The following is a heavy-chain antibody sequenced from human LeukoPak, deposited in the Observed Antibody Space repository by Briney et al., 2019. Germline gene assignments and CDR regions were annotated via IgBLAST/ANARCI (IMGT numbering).Heavy chain of an antibody. CDR3: ARDYWYGSDY. V-gene: IGHV3-64*01. CDR1: GFXFSSYV. J-gene: IGHJ4*02. Sequence: GGFLRLSCAASGFXFSSYVMHWVRQAPGKGLEYVSAISSNGGSTSYANSVKGRFTISRDNSKNTLYLQMGSLRAEDTAVYYCARDYWYGSDYWGQGTLVTVSS. CDR2: ISSNGGST. D-gene: IGHD3-10*01.